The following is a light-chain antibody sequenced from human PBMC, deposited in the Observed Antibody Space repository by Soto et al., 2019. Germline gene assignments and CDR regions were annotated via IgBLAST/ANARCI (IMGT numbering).Light chain of an antibody. CDR2: GAS. J-gene: IGKJ2*01. V-gene: IGKV3-20*01. CDR3: QQSGSSPRYT. Sequence: EIVLTQSPGTLSLSPGERATLSCRASQSVSSSYLAWYQQKPGQAPRLLIYGASSRATGIPDRFSGSGSGTDFTLTITRLEPEDFAVYYCQQSGSSPRYTFGQGTKLEIK. CDR1: QSVSSSY.